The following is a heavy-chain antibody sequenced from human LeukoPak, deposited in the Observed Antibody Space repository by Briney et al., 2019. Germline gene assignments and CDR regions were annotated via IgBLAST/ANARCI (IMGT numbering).Heavy chain of an antibody. CDR2: IIPIFGTA. Sequence: ASVKVSCKASGGTFTSYAISWVRQAPGQGLEWMGGIIPIFGTANYAQKFQGRVTITADESTSTAYMELSSLRSEDTAVYYCAKSSGSFRAPFDYWGQGTLVTVSS. V-gene: IGHV1-69*13. CDR3: AKSSGSFRAPFDY. J-gene: IGHJ4*02. CDR1: GGTFTSYA. D-gene: IGHD1-26*01.